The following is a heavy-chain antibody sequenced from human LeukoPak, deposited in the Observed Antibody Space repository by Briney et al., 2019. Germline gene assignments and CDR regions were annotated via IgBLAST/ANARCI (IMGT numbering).Heavy chain of an antibody. D-gene: IGHD3-22*01. Sequence: PSETLSLTCTVSGGSFSSYYWSWIRQPPGKGLQCIGYIYTSGSTNYNPSLKSLVTISVDTSKNQFSLKLSSVTAADTAVYYCARSTMIALFDYWGQGTLVTVSS. J-gene: IGHJ4*02. CDR2: IYTSGST. V-gene: IGHV4-4*09. CDR1: GGSFSSYY. CDR3: ARSTMIALFDY.